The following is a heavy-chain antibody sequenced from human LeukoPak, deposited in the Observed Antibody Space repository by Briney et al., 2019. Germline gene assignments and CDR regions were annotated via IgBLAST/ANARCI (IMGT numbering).Heavy chain of an antibody. Sequence: GRSLRLSCAASGFTFSSYGMHWARQAPGKGLEWVAVIWNDGSDKYYADSVKGRFTISRDNSKNTLYLQMNSLRAEDTAVYYCAKPTRGSGSFLIDFWGQGTLVTVSS. CDR3: AKPTRGSGSFLIDF. CDR1: GFTFSSYG. CDR2: IWNDGSDK. V-gene: IGHV3-33*06. J-gene: IGHJ4*02. D-gene: IGHD1-26*01.